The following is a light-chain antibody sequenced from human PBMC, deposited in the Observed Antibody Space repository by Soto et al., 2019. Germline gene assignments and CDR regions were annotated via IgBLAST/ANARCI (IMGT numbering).Light chain of an antibody. CDR2: DVS. CDR1: SSVVGSYKL. J-gene: IGLJ1*01. Sequence: QSALTQPASVSGSPGQSITISCTGTSSVVGSYKLVSWYQQHPGKAPKLMIYDVSNRPSGVSNRFSGSKSGNTASLTISGLQAEDEANYYCNSFTSSSTYVFGTGTKVTVL. V-gene: IGLV2-14*02. CDR3: NSFTSSSTYV.